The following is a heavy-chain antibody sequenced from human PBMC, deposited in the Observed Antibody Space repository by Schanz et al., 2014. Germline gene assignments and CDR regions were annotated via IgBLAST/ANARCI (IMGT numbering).Heavy chain of an antibody. CDR1: GFTFSTYA. J-gene: IGHJ4*02. CDR2: ISGSGVIT. V-gene: IGHV3-23*04. Sequence: EVQLVESGGGLVQPGGSLRLSCATSGFTFSTYAMSWVRQAPGKGLEWVSGISGSGVITYYEDSVKGRFTISRDNSKNTLYLQMNSLRAEDTAVYYCAKEGSIYWDRSVDYWGQGTLVTVSS. D-gene: IGHD1-26*01. CDR3: AKEGSIYWDRSVDY.